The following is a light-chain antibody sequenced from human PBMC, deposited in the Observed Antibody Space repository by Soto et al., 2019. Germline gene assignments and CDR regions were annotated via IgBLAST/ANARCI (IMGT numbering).Light chain of an antibody. V-gene: IGLV2-23*01. Sequence: QSALTQPASVSGSPGQSITISCTGTSSDVGSYNLVSWYQQHPGKAPKLMIYEGNKRPSGVSNRFSGSKSGNTASLTISGLQAEDEAEYYCCSYAGSSIVVFGGGTKLTVL. CDR1: SSDVGSYNL. J-gene: IGLJ2*01. CDR3: CSYAGSSIVV. CDR2: EGN.